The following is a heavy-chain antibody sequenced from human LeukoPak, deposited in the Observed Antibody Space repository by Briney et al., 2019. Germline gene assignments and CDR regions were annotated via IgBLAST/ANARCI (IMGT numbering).Heavy chain of an antibody. CDR2: INHSGST. V-gene: IGHV4-34*01. CDR1: GGSFSGYY. J-gene: IGHJ4*02. CDR3: ARAPHYYDSSGYTY. Sequence: SEILSLTCAVYGGSFSGYYWSWIRQPPGKGLEWIGEINHSGSTNYNPSLKSRVTISVDTSKNQFSLKLSSVTAADTAVYYCARAPHYYDSSGYTYWGQGTLVTVSS. D-gene: IGHD3-22*01.